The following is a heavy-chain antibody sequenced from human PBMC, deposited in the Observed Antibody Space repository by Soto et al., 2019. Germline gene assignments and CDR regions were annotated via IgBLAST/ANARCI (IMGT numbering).Heavy chain of an antibody. CDR2: IYHSGST. D-gene: IGHD6-19*01. V-gene: IGHV4-38-2*02. Sequence: SETLSLTCCVSGFSISSGFYWGWLRQPPGKGLEWIGTIYHSGSTFYNPSLKSRVTISVDTSKNQFSMKLSSVTAADTALSYRERVDRSGWPPNFLESSGQRAMGT. CDR3: ERVDRSGWPPNFLES. CDR1: GFSISSGFY. J-gene: IGHJ4*02.